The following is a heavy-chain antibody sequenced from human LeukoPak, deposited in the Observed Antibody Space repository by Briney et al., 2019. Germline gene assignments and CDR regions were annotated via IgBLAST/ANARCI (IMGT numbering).Heavy chain of an antibody. D-gene: IGHD3-10*01. V-gene: IGHV3-30-3*01. J-gene: IGHJ4*02. CDR2: TSSDLNVK. CDR3: AREGYYGSGSPPSLYFDY. Sequence: HPGGSLRLSCAASGFTFRNYVIHWVRQAPDKGLEWVAVTSSDLNVKLYADSVKGRFTISRDNSRSTLYLQMNSLRPEDTAIYYCAREGYYGSGSPPSLYFDYWGQGTLVTVSS. CDR1: GFTFRNYV.